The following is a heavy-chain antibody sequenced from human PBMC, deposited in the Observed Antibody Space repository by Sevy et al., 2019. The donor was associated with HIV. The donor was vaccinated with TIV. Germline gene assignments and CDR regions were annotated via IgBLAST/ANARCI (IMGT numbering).Heavy chain of an antibody. Sequence: GGSLRLSCAASGFTFSNYAIHWVRQAPGKGLEWVAVISYDGSNKYHADSVKGRFTISRDNSKNTLYLQMNSLRPEDTTVYYCARSVEREGSGCLFSWGQGTLVTVSS. CDR1: GFTFSNYA. J-gene: IGHJ5*02. CDR3: ARSVEREGSGCLFS. CDR2: ISYDGSNK. V-gene: IGHV3-30-3*01. D-gene: IGHD6-19*01.